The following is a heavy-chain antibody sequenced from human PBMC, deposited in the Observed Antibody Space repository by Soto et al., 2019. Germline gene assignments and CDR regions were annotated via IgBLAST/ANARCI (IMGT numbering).Heavy chain of an antibody. Sequence: QVQLQESGPGLVKPSETLSLTCTVSGGSISVYYWSWIRQPPGKGLEWIGYIYNSGSPNYNPSLKSRLTISVDTSKNQFSLKLSSVTAADTAVYYCARHGLPYFDDRGEIDYWGQGTLVTVSS. D-gene: IGHD3-9*01. CDR1: GGSISVYY. V-gene: IGHV4-59*08. CDR3: ARHGLPYFDDRGEIDY. CDR2: IYNSGSP. J-gene: IGHJ4*02.